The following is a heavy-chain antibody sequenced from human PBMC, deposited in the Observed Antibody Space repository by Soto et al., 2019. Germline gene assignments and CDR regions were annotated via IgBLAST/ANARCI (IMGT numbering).Heavy chain of an antibody. CDR2: IYSGGST. D-gene: IGHD6-19*01. CDR1: GLTVSTNY. CDR3: AIGGDSGWTPMYH. J-gene: IGHJ5*02. V-gene: IGHV3-53*02. Sequence: EVQLVETGGGLIQPGGSLRLSCAVSGLTVSTNYMAWVRQAPGKGLEWVSYIYSGGSTLYADSVKGRFTISRDKSKNTLYLQMSTLRIEDTAVYYCAIGGDSGWTPMYHWGQGTLVIVSS.